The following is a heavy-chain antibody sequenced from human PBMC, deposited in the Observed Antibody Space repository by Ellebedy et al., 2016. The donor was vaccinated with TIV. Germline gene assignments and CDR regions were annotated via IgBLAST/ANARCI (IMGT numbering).Heavy chain of an antibody. CDR2: VNTHKGNT. V-gene: IGHV1-18*01. CDR3: TRDDRFSGTFYSAYFQF. Sequence: ASVKVSCXASGYTLSNYGISWVRQGPGQGLEWMGWVNTHKGNTNYAPKFRGRVTMTIDTATSTAYMELRSLGSDDTAVYYCTRDDRFSGTFYSAYFQFWGQGTLVTVSS. J-gene: IGHJ1*01. CDR1: GYTLSNYG. D-gene: IGHD1-26*01.